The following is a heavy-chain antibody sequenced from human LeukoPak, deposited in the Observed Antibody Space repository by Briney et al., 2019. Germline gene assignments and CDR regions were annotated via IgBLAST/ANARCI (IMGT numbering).Heavy chain of an antibody. CDR1: GRTFTSYA. Sequence: SVKVSCKASGRTFTSYAISWVRQAPGQGLEWMGGIIPIFGTAKYAQKFQGRVTITADKYTSTAYMELSRRRSEDPAVYYCARAWGATKGGFYYYYYMDVWGKGTTVTVSS. V-gene: IGHV1-69*06. J-gene: IGHJ6*03. CDR3: ARAWGATKGGFYYYYYMDV. D-gene: IGHD3-16*01. CDR2: IIPIFGTA.